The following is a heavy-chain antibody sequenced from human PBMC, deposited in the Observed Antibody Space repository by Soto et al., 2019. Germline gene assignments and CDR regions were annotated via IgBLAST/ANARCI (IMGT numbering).Heavy chain of an antibody. Sequence: GGSLRLSCAASGFTFSSYAMHWVRQAPGKGLEWVAVISYDGSNKYYADSVKGRFTISRDNSKNTLYLQMNSLRAEDTAVYYCAKGGSSFDYWGQGTLVTVSS. CDR1: GFTFSSYA. CDR3: AKGGSSFDY. J-gene: IGHJ4*02. V-gene: IGHV3-30-3*01. CDR2: ISYDGSNK. D-gene: IGHD6-13*01.